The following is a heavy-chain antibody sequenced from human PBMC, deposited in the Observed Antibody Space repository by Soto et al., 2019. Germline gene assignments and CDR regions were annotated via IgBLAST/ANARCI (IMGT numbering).Heavy chain of an antibody. V-gene: IGHV2-5*01. CDR2: IHWNDDN. D-gene: IGHD2-15*01. CDR1: GFSLTTGRVG. J-gene: IGHJ4*02. Sequence: QITLEETGPTLVKPTQTLTLTCTFSGFSLTTGRVGVGWIRQPPGKALEWLAVIHWNDDNHYSPTLKSRLTITKDTSKNQVVLTLTNMDPVDTATYYCTHRLVGSGQGYWGQGTLVTVSS. CDR3: THRLVGSGQGY.